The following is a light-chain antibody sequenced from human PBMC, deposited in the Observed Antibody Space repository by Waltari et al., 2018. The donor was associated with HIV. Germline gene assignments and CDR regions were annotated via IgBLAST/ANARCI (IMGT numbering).Light chain of an antibody. CDR2: LAS. CDR1: HRLLYSSNNKSC. J-gene: IGKJ2*01. CDR3: QQYYLVPYT. Sequence: DVVVSQSPDSLPLAVAERATRNCKSSHRLLYSSNNKSCLAGYQQKPGQRPTYLLYLASTRGSGVPDRFTGGGAGTDFTLTISSLQAEDVAVYDCQQYYLVPYTFGPGTKLEIK. V-gene: IGKV4-1*01.